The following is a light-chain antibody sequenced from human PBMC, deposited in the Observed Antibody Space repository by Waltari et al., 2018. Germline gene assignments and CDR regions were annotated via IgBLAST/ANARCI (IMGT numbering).Light chain of an antibody. CDR1: SSDVGDYDF. V-gene: IGLV2-11*01. J-gene: IGLJ1*01. Sequence: QSALTQPRSVSGSPGQSVTISCTGTSSDVGDYDFVSWYQHHPDKAPKLIIYDVNKRPSGVPDRFSGSKSDNTASLTISGLQAEDEADYYCCSYAGTYINYVFGRGTTVTVL. CDR3: CSYAGTYINYV. CDR2: DVN.